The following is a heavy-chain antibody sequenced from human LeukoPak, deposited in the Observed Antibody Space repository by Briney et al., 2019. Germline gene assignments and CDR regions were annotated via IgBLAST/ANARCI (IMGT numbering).Heavy chain of an antibody. CDR2: ISGSGGST. V-gene: IGHV3-23*01. CDR1: GFTFSSYG. D-gene: IGHD1-26*01. J-gene: IGHJ4*02. Sequence: AVTLRLSCAASGFTFSSYGMSWVRQGPGKGLEWVSGISGSGGSTYYADSVKGRFTITRDNSKNTLYLQMNSLSAEDTAVYYCAKVKWSGSPFDYWGQGTLVTVSS. CDR3: AKVKWSGSPFDY.